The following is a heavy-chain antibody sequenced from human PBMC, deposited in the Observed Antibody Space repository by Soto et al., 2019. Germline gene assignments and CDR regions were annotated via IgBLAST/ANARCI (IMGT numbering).Heavy chain of an antibody. V-gene: IGHV1-46*03. Sequence: ASVKVSCKASGYTFTSYYMHWVRQAPGQGFEWMGIINPSGGSTSYAQKFQGRVTMTRDTSTSTVYMELSSLRSEDTAVYYCARILGYCSSTSCLPFDYWGQGTLVTVSS. CDR1: GYTFTSYY. D-gene: IGHD2-2*01. CDR2: INPSGGST. J-gene: IGHJ4*02. CDR3: ARILGYCSSTSCLPFDY.